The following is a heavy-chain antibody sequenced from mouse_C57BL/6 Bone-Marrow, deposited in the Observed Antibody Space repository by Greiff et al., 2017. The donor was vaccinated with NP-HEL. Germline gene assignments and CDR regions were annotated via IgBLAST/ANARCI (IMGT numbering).Heavy chain of an antibody. D-gene: IGHD3-2*02. J-gene: IGHJ3*01. CDR2: IYPGSGST. Sequence: QVQLQQPGAELVKPGASVKMSCKASGYTFTSYWITWVKQRPGQGLEWIGDIYPGSGSTNYNEKFKSKATLTVDTSSSTAYMQLSSLTSEDAAVYYCARGDGSGYPRAYWGQGTLVTVSA. CDR3: ARGDGSGYPRAY. V-gene: IGHV1-55*01. CDR1: GYTFTSYW.